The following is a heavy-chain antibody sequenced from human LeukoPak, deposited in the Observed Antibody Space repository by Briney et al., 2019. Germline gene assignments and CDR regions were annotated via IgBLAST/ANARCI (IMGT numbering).Heavy chain of an antibody. CDR3: ARDNRYDFWSGYLTVYYYYYYMDV. D-gene: IGHD3-3*01. V-gene: IGHV1-46*01. Sequence: GPVKVSCKASGYTFTSYYMHWVRQAPGQGLEWMGIINPSGGSTSYAQKFQGRVTMTRDMSTSTVYMELSSLRAEDTALYYCARDNRYDFWSGYLTVYYYYYYMDVWGKGTTVTVSS. J-gene: IGHJ6*03. CDR2: INPSGGST. CDR1: GYTFTSYY.